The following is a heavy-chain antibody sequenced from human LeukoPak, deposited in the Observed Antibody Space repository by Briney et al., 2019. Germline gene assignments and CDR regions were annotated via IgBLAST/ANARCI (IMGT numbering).Heavy chain of an antibody. CDR1: GYTFTSYA. V-gene: IGHV7-4-1*02. D-gene: IGHD3-10*01. CDR2: INANTGNP. J-gene: IGHJ5*02. Sequence: ASVKVSCKASGYTFTSYAMNWVRQAPGQGLEWMGWINANTGNPTYAQGFTGRFVFSLDTSVSTAYLQISSLKAEDTAVYYCAREGGVRGVIISSWFDPWGQGTLVTVSS. CDR3: AREGGVRGVIISSWFDP.